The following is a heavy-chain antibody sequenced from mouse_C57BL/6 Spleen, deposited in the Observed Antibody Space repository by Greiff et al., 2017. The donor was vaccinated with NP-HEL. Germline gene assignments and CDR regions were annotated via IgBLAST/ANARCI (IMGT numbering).Heavy chain of an antibody. CDR1: GYTFTSYG. J-gene: IGHJ4*01. CDR3: ARDEDDYHYYAMDY. V-gene: IGHV1-81*01. CDR2: IYPRSGNT. D-gene: IGHD2-4*01. Sequence: VQLQQSGAELARPGASVKLSCKASGYTFTSYGISWVKQRTGQGLEWIGEIYPRSGNTYYNEKFKGKATLTADKSSSTAYMELRSLTSEDSAVYFCARDEDDYHYYAMDYWGQGTSVTVSS.